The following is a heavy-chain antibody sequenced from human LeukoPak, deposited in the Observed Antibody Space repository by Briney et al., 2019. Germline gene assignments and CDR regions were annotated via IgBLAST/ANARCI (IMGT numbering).Heavy chain of an antibody. J-gene: IGHJ4*02. D-gene: IGHD3-9*01. Sequence: SETLSLTCTVSGDSINNNNYYWSWIRQPPGKGLEWIGYIYHSGSTNYNPSLKSRVTISVDKSKNQFSLKLSSVTAADTAVYYCARAPAYYDILTGYFYWGQGTLVTVSS. V-gene: IGHV4-61*05. CDR2: IYHSGST. CDR3: ARAPAYYDILTGYFY. CDR1: GDSINNNNYY.